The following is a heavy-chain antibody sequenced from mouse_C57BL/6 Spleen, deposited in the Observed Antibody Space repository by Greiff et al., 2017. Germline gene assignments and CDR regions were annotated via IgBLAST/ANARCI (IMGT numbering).Heavy chain of an antibody. CDR1: GYTFTSYW. V-gene: IGHV1-64*01. J-gene: IGHJ3*01. Sequence: QVQLQQPGAELVKPGASVKLSCKASGYTFTSYWMHWVKQRPGQGLEWIGMIHPNSGSTNYNEKIKSKATLTVDTSSSTAYMQLSSLTSEDSAVDYCARSTAGARGWFAYWGQGTLVTVSA. CDR3: ARSTAGARGWFAY. D-gene: IGHD3-1*01. CDR2: IHPNSGST.